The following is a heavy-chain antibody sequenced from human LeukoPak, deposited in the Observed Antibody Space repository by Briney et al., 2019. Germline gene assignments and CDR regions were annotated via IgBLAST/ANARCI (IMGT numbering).Heavy chain of an antibody. CDR1: GFTLRSYT. CDR3: ARDRGYGDHPSWLDP. J-gene: IGHJ5*02. CDR2: IGISSNKI. D-gene: IGHD5-12*01. V-gene: IGHV3-21*01. Sequence: AGGSLRLSCAASGFTLRSYTMNWVRQAPGKGLEWVSSIGISSNKIYYADSVKGRFIISRDNAKNSVYLQMNSLRAEDTAVYYCARDRGYGDHPSWLDPWGQGTQVTVSS.